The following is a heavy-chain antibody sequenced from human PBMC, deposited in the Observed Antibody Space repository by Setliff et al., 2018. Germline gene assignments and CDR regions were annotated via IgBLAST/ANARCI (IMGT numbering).Heavy chain of an antibody. J-gene: IGHJ4*02. Sequence: PSETLSLTCGVSGASISGSYWSWIRQPPGKGLEWIGHILTTGSTNYNPSLKSRIAISADTSRDRFSLRLTSVTAADTAIYYCARCCGTSNCQRAPLFDYWGQGIVVTVSA. CDR2: ILTTGST. CDR1: GASISGSY. CDR3: ARCCGTSNCQRAPLFDY. V-gene: IGHV4-4*08. D-gene: IGHD1-1*01.